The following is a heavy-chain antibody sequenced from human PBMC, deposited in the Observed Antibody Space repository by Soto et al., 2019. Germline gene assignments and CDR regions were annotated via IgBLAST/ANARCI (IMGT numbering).Heavy chain of an antibody. Sequence: PGGALRLFCAASGFTFSSYVMHWVRQAPGKGLEWVAVISYDGSNKYYADSVKGRLTISRDNSKNTLYLQMNSLRAEDTAVYYCAKDLKIRMVRGNYYYGMDVWGQGTTVTVYS. CDR1: GFTFSSYV. CDR3: AKDLKIRMVRGNYYYGMDV. V-gene: IGHV3-30*18. D-gene: IGHD3-10*01. CDR2: ISYDGSNK. J-gene: IGHJ6*02.